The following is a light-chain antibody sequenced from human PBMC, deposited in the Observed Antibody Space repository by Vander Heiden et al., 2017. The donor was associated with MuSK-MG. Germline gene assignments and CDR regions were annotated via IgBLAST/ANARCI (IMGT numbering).Light chain of an antibody. CDR1: QSTTSS. J-gene: IGKJ2*01. V-gene: IGKV1-39*01. Sequence: DIQMTQSPSSLSASVGDRVTITCRASQSTTSSLNWYQQKPGKAPKLLIYAASSLQSGVPSRISGSGSGTDFTLTISRLQPEDFATYYCQQSDSTPHTFGQGTKLEIK. CDR3: QQSDSTPHT. CDR2: AAS.